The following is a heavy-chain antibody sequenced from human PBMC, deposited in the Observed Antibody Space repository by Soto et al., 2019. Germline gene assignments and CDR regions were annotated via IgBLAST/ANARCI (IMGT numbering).Heavy chain of an antibody. V-gene: IGHV3-30-3*01. Sequence: PGGSLRLSCTASGLTFTSSSFHWVRQAPGKGLEWVAVISENGDRQYSTESVRGRFLISRDSSKNTVYLQMNSLRPEDTGVYLCARRIATSAFALGYWGHGALVTVSS. D-gene: IGHD3-16*01. CDR2: ISENGDRQ. CDR1: GLTFTSSS. J-gene: IGHJ4*01. CDR3: ARRIATSAFALGY.